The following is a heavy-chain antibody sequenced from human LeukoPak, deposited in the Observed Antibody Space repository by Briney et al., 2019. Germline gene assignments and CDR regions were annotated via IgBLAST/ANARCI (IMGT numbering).Heavy chain of an antibody. CDR2: IYTSGST. CDR1: GGSISSGTYY. CDR3: ARVARCTSCFDVDY. J-gene: IGHJ4*02. V-gene: IGHV4-61*02. D-gene: IGHD2-2*01. Sequence: PSQTLSLTCSVSGGSISSGTYYWSWIRQPAGRGLEWIGRIYTSGSTNYNPSLKSRVTISLETSKNQFSLTLSSVTAADTAVYYCARVARCTSCFDVDYWGQGTLVTVSS.